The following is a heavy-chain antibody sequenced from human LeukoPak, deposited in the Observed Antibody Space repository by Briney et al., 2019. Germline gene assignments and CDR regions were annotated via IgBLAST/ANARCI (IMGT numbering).Heavy chain of an antibody. D-gene: IGHD3-10*01. Sequence: GGSLRLSCAASGFTFSSYAMSWVRQAPGKGLEWVSAISGSGGSTYYADSVKGRFTISRDNSKNTLYLQMNSLRAEDTAVYYCAKGILWFGELDWFDPWGQGTLVTVSS. V-gene: IGHV3-23*01. CDR2: ISGSGGST. J-gene: IGHJ5*02. CDR3: AKGILWFGELDWFDP. CDR1: GFTFSSYA.